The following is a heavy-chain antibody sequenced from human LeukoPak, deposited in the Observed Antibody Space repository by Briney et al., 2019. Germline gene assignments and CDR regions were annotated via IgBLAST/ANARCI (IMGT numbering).Heavy chain of an antibody. CDR1: RGTFSSYA. CDR3: ARGDSSGYYYN. CDR2: MNPNSGNT. V-gene: IGHV1-8*02. Sequence: ASVRVSCKASRGTFSSYAISWVRQAPGQGLEWMGWMNPNSGNTGYAQKFQGRVTMTRNTSISTAYMELSSLRSEDTAVYYCARGDSSGYYYNWGQGTLVTVSS. D-gene: IGHD3-22*01. J-gene: IGHJ4*02.